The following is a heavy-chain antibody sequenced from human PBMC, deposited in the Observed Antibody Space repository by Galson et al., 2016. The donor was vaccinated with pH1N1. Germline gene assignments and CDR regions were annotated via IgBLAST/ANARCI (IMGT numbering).Heavy chain of an antibody. Sequence: SVKVSCKASGYTFTSYHVHWVRQAPGQGLEWMGSINPNSGGTNYAQSFQGRVTITRDTSISTASMELSMLRSDDTAVYYCARAVTFDGDLEYFQHWGQGTLVTVSS. CDR1: GYTFTSYH. CDR2: INPNSGGT. J-gene: IGHJ1*01. CDR3: ARAVTFDGDLEYFQH. V-gene: IGHV1-2*02. D-gene: IGHD4-17*01.